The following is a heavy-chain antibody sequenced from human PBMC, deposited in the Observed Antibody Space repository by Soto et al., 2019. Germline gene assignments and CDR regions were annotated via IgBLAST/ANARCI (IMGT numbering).Heavy chain of an antibody. J-gene: IGHJ5*02. CDR3: ARSKASSSSGWFDP. CDR1: GASIRSTDYY. V-gene: IGHV4-30-4*01. D-gene: IGHD6-6*01. Sequence: SETLSLTCTVSGASIRSTDYYWSWIRQAPGKGLEWIGYVYYTGSTYYNPSLKSRVTISVDTSKNQFSLKLSSVTAADTAVYYCARSKASSSSGWFDPWGQGTLVTVSS. CDR2: VYYTGST.